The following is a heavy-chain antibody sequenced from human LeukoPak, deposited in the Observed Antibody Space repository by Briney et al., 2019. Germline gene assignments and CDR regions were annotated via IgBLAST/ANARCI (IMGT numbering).Heavy chain of an antibody. CDR2: IYYSGST. J-gene: IGHJ4*02. CDR1: GGSISSSSYY. V-gene: IGHV4-39*01. Sequence: PSETLSLTCTVSGGSISSSSYYWGWIRQPPGKGLEWIGSIYYSGSTYYNPSLKSRVTISVDTSKNQFSLKLSSVTAADTAVYYCARHPHAYDILTGHYGYFDYWGQGTLVTVSS. CDR3: ARHPHAYDILTGHYGYFDY. D-gene: IGHD3-9*01.